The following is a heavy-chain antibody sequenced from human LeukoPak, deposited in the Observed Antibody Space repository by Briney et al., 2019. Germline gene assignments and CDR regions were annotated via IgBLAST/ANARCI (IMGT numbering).Heavy chain of an antibody. J-gene: IGHJ4*02. D-gene: IGHD6-19*01. CDR2: ISGSGGST. V-gene: IGHV3-23*01. CDR1: GFTFSSYG. CDR3: AKDRHPGIAVAGTFYYDY. Sequence: GGSLRLSCAASGFTFSSYGMSWVRQAPGKGLEWVSVISGSGGSTYYADSVKGRFTISRDNSKNTLCLQMNSLRAEDTAVYYCAKDRHPGIAVAGTFYYDYWGQGTLVTVSS.